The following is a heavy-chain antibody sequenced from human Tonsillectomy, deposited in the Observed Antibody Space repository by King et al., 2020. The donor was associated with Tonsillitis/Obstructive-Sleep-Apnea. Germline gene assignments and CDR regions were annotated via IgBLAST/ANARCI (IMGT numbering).Heavy chain of an antibody. V-gene: IGHV3-33*01. CDR2: IWYDGSNK. D-gene: IGHD4-17*01. Sequence: VQLVESGGGVVQPGRSLRLSCAASGFTFSRYGMHWVRQAPGKGLEWVAVIWYDGSNKYYADSVKGRFTISRDNSKNTLYLQMNSLRAEDTAVYYCAGNPGVDYGLHYWGQGTLVTVSS. CDR3: AGNPGVDYGLHY. J-gene: IGHJ4*02. CDR1: GFTFSRYG.